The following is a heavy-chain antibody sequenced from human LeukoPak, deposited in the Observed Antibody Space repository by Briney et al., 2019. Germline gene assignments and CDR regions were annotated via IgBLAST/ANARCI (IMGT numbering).Heavy chain of an antibody. CDR2: ISSDGSST. V-gene: IGHV3-74*01. D-gene: IGHD5-18*01. Sequence: GGSLRLSCAASGFTFSTYWMNWVRQPPGKGLVWVSRISSDGSSTIYADSVKGRFTMSRDNAKNTLYLQMNSLRADDTAVYYCARYTYGYPSDYWGQGTLVTVSS. CDR3: ARYTYGYPSDY. CDR1: GFTFSTYW. J-gene: IGHJ4*02.